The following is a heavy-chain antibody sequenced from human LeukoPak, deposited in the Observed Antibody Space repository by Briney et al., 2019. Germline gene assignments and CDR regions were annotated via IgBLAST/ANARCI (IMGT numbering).Heavy chain of an antibody. CDR1: GFTFSSYG. D-gene: IGHD5-24*01. Sequence: GGSLRLSCAASGFTFSSYGMSWVRQAPGKGLEWVSGIGGSGIRPYYADSVKGRFTISRDNSKNTVYLRLSSLTVEDTAEYYCARDSRWALFDSWGQGTLVTVSS. V-gene: IGHV3-23*01. CDR3: ARDSRWALFDS. CDR2: IGGSGIRP. J-gene: IGHJ4*02.